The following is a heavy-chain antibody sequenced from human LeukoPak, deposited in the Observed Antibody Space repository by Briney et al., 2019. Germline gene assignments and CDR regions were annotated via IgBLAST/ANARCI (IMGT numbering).Heavy chain of an antibody. CDR2: ISYDGSNK. V-gene: IGHV3-30*03. J-gene: IGHJ2*01. CDR3: ARGPDMTAVNHSLWYFDL. CDR1: GFTFSSYG. D-gene: IGHD4-17*01. Sequence: GGSLRLSCAASGFTFSSYGMHWVRQAPGKGLEWVAVISYDGSNKYYADSVKGRFTISRDNSKKSLYLQMNSLRAEDSAVYYCARGPDMTAVNHSLWYFDLWGRGTLVTVSS.